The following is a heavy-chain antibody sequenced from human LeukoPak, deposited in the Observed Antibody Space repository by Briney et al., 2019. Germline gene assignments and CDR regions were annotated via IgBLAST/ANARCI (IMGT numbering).Heavy chain of an antibody. J-gene: IGHJ4*02. D-gene: IGHD4-17*01. Sequence: SVKVSRKASGGTFSSYAISWVRQAPGQGLEWMGRIIPIFGTANYAQKFQGRVTITTDESTSTAYMELSSLRSEDTAVYYCARGGVYGDYETRFDYWGQGTLVTVSS. V-gene: IGHV1-69*05. CDR2: IIPIFGTA. CDR3: ARGGVYGDYETRFDY. CDR1: GGTFSSYA.